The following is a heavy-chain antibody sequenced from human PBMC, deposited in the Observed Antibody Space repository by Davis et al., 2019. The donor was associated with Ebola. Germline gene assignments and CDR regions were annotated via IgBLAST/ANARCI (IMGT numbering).Heavy chain of an antibody. V-gene: IGHV3-48*02. CDR2: ISSSSSTI. Sequence: GESLKISCAASGFTFTRYSMNWVRQAPGKGLEWVSYISSSSSTIYYADSVKGRFTISRDNAKNSLYLQMNSLRDEDRAVYFCARAGVNSYDSSGYYYDYWGQGPWSPSPQ. J-gene: IGHJ4*02. D-gene: IGHD3-22*01. CDR1: GFTFTRYS. CDR3: ARAGVNSYDSSGYYYDY.